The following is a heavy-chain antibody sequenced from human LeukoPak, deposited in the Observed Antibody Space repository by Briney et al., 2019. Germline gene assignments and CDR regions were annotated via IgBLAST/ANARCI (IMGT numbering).Heavy chain of an antibody. Sequence: PGGSLRLSCAASGFSLSSYGMTWVRQAPGKQLEWVSTLSDSGGGTYYADSVKGRFTISRDNSRNTLYLQMHSLRVEDTAVYYCARDNSVRDEAWWFNPWGQGTLVTVSS. CDR1: GFSLSSYG. CDR3: ARDNSVRDEAWWFNP. V-gene: IGHV3-23*01. J-gene: IGHJ5*02. D-gene: IGHD5-24*01. CDR2: LSDSGGGT.